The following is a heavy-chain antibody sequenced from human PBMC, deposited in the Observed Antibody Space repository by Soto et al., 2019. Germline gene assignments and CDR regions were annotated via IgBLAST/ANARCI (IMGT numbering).Heavy chain of an antibody. CDR3: ANLNNWNPNTVPNFDY. V-gene: IGHV3-30*18. CDR1: GFTFSSYG. J-gene: IGHJ4*02. CDR2: ISYDGSNK. D-gene: IGHD1-20*01. Sequence: GGSLRLSCAASGFTFSSYGMHWVRQAPGKGLEWVAVISYDGSNKYYADSVKGRFTISRDNSKNTLYLQMNSLRAEDTAVYYCANLNNWNPNTVPNFDYWGQGTLVTVSS.